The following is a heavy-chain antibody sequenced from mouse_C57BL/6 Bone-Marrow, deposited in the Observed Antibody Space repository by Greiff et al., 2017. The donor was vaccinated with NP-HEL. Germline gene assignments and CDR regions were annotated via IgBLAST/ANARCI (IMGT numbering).Heavy chain of an antibody. J-gene: IGHJ1*03. V-gene: IGHV1-26*01. CDR3: ARDFYGSYWYFDV. CDR2: INPNNGGT. Sequence: EVKLQQSGPELVKPGASVKISCKASGYTFTDYYMNWVKQSHGKSLEWIGDINPNNGGTSYNQKFKGKATLTVDKSSSTAYMELRSLTSEDSAVYYCARDFYGSYWYFDVWGTATTFTVSS. D-gene: IGHD1-1*01. CDR1: GYTFTDYY.